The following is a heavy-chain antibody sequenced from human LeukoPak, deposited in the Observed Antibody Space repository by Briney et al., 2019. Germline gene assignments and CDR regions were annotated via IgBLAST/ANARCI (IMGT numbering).Heavy chain of an antibody. V-gene: IGHV4-38-2*01. CDR3: ARVTYVDDMLYQYFDY. Sequence: SETLSLTCAVSSYSIGSGSYWGWIRPSPGKGLEWVGSIFHSGNSYYNPSLKSRLTMSVDTSKNQFSLKLTPVTAADTALYYCARVTYVDDMLYQYFDYWGQGILVTVSS. D-gene: IGHD4-17*01. CDR2: IFHSGNS. J-gene: IGHJ4*02. CDR1: SYSIGSGSY.